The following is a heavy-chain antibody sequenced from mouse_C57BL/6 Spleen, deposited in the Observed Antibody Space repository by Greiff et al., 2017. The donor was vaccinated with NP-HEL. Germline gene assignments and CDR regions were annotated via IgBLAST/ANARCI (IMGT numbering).Heavy chain of an antibody. J-gene: IGHJ2*01. CDR2: ISDGGSYT. D-gene: IGHD1-1*01. V-gene: IGHV5-4*01. CDR3: ARDGGFYGSSFLHFDY. Sequence: EVKLVESGGGLVKPGGSLKLSCAASGFTFSSYAMSWVRQTPAKRLEWVATISDGGSYTYYPDNVKGRFTISRDHAKNNLYLQMSQLKSDDTAMYYCARDGGFYGSSFLHFDYWGQGTTLTVSS. CDR1: GFTFSSYA.